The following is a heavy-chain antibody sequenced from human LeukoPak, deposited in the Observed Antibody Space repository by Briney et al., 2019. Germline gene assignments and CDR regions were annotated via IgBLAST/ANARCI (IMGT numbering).Heavy chain of an antibody. V-gene: IGHV4-31*03. CDR1: GGSISSGGYY. CDR3: AREVGGDGDYFDY. D-gene: IGHD3-16*01. Sequence: SQTLSLTCTVSGGSISSGGYYWSWIRQHPGKGLEWIGDIYYSGSTYHNPSLESRVTISVDTSKNQFSLKLSSVTAADTAVYYCAREVGGDGDYFDYWGQGTLVTVSS. CDR2: IYYSGST. J-gene: IGHJ4*02.